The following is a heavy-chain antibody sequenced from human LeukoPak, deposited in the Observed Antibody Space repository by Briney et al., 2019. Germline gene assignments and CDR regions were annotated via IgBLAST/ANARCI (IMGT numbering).Heavy chain of an antibody. J-gene: IGHJ3*02. CDR3: ADELLDYYGSGPDAFDI. D-gene: IGHD3-10*01. CDR1: GGSFSGYY. CDR2: INHSGST. Sequence: SETLSLTCAVYGGSFSGYYWSWIRQPPGKGLEWIWEINHSGSTNYNPSLKSRVTISVDTSKNQFSLKLSSVTAADTAVYYCADELLDYYGSGPDAFDIWGQGTMVTVSS. V-gene: IGHV4-34*01.